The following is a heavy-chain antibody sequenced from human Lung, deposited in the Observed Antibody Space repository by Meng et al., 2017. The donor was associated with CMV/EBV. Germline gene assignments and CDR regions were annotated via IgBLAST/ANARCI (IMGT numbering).Heavy chain of an antibody. CDR3: AHYGDYRFGWYFDL. CDR2: VYWNDDN. V-gene: IGHV2-5*01. D-gene: IGHD4-17*01. CDR1: VFALTTVVLC. Sequence: VFALTTVVLCVASVLQPPGKAPEWLALVYWNDDNRYSPSLRNRLTITKDTSKNQAVLTTSNMDPVDTATYYCAHYGDYRFGWYFDLWGRGTLVTVSS. J-gene: IGHJ2*01.